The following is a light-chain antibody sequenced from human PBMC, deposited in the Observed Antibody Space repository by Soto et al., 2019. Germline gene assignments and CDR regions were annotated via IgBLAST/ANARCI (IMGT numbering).Light chain of an antibody. CDR2: DAS. J-gene: IGKJ4*01. Sequence: EIVLTQSPATLSLSPGERATLSCRASQSVSSYLAWYQQKPGQAPRLLIYDASNRATGIPDRFSGSVSGTDFTLTISSLEPEDFAVYYCQQRSNWRLTFGGGTKVEIK. CDR3: QQRSNWRLT. V-gene: IGKV3-11*01. CDR1: QSVSSY.